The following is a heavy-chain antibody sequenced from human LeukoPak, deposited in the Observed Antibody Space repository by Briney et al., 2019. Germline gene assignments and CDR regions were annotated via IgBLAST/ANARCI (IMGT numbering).Heavy chain of an antibody. J-gene: IGHJ6*02. CDR3: AKVFRDYYYYYGMDV. D-gene: IGHD3-10*01. CDR1: GFTFDDYA. V-gene: IGHV3-43*02. CDR2: ISGGGGST. Sequence: PGGSLRLSCAASGFTFDDYAMHWVRQAPGKGLEWVSLISGGGGSTYYADSVKGRFTISRDNSKNSLYLQMNSLRTEDTALYYCAKVFRDYYYYYGMDVWGQGTTVTVSS.